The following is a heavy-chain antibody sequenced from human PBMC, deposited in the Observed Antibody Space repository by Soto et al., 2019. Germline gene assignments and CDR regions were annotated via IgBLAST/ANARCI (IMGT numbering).Heavy chain of an antibody. CDR2: IYPGDSDT. D-gene: IGHD3-22*01. Sequence: GESLKISCKASGYSFISHWIGWVRQMPGKGLEWMAMIYPGDSDTRYSPSFQGQVTISADKSLSTAYLQWSSLKASDTAMYYCTGQPVDDTSACDYWGQGTLVTVSS. CDR3: TGQPVDDTSACDY. V-gene: IGHV5-51*01. J-gene: IGHJ4*02. CDR1: GYSFISHW.